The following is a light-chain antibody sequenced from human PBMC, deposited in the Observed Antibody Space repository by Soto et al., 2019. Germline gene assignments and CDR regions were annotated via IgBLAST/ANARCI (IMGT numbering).Light chain of an antibody. CDR3: HQYSTFWT. Sequence: DIQMSQSPATLSASVGDRVTITCRASRSLTRWLAWYQQKPGRAPKLLIYETSILQSGVPSRFSGSGSGTEFTLTISGVQPDDIATYYCHQYSTFWTFGQGTKVDIK. CDR1: RSLTRW. J-gene: IGKJ1*01. V-gene: IGKV1-5*03. CDR2: ETS.